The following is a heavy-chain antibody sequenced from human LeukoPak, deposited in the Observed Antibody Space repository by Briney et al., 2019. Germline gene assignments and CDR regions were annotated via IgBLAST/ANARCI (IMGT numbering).Heavy chain of an antibody. J-gene: IGHJ4*02. Sequence: ASVKVSCKASGYTFTGYYMHWVRQAPGQGLEWMGWINPNSGGTNYAQKFQGRVTMTRDTSISTAYMELSRLRSDDTAVYYCARVSGLAENYFDYWGQGTLVTVSS. CDR1: GYTFTGYY. V-gene: IGHV1-2*02. D-gene: IGHD3-9*01. CDR3: ARVSGLAENYFDY. CDR2: INPNSGGT.